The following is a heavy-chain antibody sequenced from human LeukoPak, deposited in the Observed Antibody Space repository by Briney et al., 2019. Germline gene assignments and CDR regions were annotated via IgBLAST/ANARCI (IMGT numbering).Heavy chain of an antibody. V-gene: IGHV1-8*03. CDR2: MNPNSGDT. CDR1: GYSFTTYH. J-gene: IGHJ4*02. Sequence: ASVNVSCKASGYSFTTYHINCVRQASGQGREWIGWMNPNSGDTGHAQKFQSRVTITRNTSTRTAYMEVSSLKSEDTAVYYCARAYYYGSGNYYFFDYWGEGTLVTVSS. CDR3: ARAYYYGSGNYYFFDY. D-gene: IGHD3-10*01.